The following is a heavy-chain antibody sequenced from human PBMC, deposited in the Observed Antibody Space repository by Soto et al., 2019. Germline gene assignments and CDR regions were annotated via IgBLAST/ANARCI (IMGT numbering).Heavy chain of an antibody. J-gene: IGHJ4*02. Sequence: QVQLVESGGGLVKPGGSLRLSCAASGFTFNDYYMTWFRQAPGKGLEWLSCISTTGSYTNYADSVKGRFTISRDNAENSLFLPMDSLRDEDTAVYYCARIVGARLNDYWGQGTLGTVSS. CDR2: ISTTGSYT. D-gene: IGHD1-26*01. CDR1: GFTFNDYY. V-gene: IGHV3-11*05. CDR3: ARIVGARLNDY.